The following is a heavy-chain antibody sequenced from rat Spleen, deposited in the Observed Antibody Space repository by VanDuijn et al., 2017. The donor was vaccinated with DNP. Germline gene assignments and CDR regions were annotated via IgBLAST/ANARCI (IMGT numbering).Heavy chain of an antibody. V-gene: IGHV3-3*01. J-gene: IGHJ2*01. CDR3: AIQLGVFDY. CDR2: INSAGYT. D-gene: IGHD5-1*01. CDR1: GYSITSNFR. Sequence: EVQLQESGPGLVKPSQSLSLTCSVTGYSITSNFRWNWIRKFPGNKLEWMGYINSAGYTRYNPSLKSRISITRDTSKNQFFLQVSSGTTEDTATYYCAIQLGVFDYWGQGVMVTVSS.